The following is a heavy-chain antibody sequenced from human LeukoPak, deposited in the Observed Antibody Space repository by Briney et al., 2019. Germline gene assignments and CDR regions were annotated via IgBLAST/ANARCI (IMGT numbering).Heavy chain of an antibody. D-gene: IGHD3-3*01. CDR2: INHSGST. CDR1: GGSFSGYY. V-gene: IGHV4-34*01. CDR3: ARGSRFSRY. J-gene: IGHJ4*02. Sequence: PSETLSLTCAVYGGSFSGYYWSWIRQPPGKGLEWIGEINHSGSTNYNPSHKSRLTISVDTSKNQFSLKLSSVTAADTAVYYCARGSRFSRYWGQGTLVTVSS.